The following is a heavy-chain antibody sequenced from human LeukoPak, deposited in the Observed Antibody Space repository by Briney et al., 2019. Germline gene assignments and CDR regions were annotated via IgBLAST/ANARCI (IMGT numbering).Heavy chain of an antibody. CDR3: ARGRAGSYGYRVYYYYGMDV. Sequence: ASVKVSCKASGGTFSSYDINWVRQATGQGLEWMGWMNPNSGNTGYAQKFQGRVTMTRNTSISTAYMELSSLRSEDTAVYYCARGRAGSYGYRVYYYYGMDVWGQGTTVTVSS. CDR2: MNPNSGNT. D-gene: IGHD5-18*01. V-gene: IGHV1-8*02. CDR1: GGTFSSYD. J-gene: IGHJ6*02.